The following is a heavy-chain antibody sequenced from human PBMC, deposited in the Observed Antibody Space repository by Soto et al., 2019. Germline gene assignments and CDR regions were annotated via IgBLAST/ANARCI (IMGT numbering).Heavy chain of an antibody. V-gene: IGHV1-69*06. Sequence: SVKVSCKASGGTFSSYAISWVRQAPGQGLEWMGGIIPIFGTANYAQKFQGRVTITADKSTSTAYMELSSLRSEDTAVYYCARGRAAAGPNYYYYYGMDVWGQGTTVTVSS. D-gene: IGHD6-13*01. CDR1: GGTFSSYA. CDR2: IIPIFGTA. J-gene: IGHJ6*02. CDR3: ARGRAAAGPNYYYYYGMDV.